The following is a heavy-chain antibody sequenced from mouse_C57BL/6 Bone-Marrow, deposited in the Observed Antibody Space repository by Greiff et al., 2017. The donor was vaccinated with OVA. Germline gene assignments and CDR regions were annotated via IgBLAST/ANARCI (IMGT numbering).Heavy chain of an antibody. Sequence: DVKLQESGPVLVKPGPSVKISCKASGFTFTDYYMHWVKQSHGKSLEWIGLVYPYNGGTSYKQKVKGKVTMTVDTSSSTAYMELNSLTSEDSAIYFCTRRNWAGYFDYWGQGTTLTVSS. CDR2: VYPYNGGT. D-gene: IGHD4-1*01. CDR3: TRRNWAGYFDY. CDR1: GFTFTDYY. V-gene: IGHV1-36*01. J-gene: IGHJ2*01.